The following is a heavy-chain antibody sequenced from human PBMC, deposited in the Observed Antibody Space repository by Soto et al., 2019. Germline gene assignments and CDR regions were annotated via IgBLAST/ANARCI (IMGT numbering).Heavy chain of an antibody. CDR3: TTLDYYGSGRENY. CDR1: GFTFSNAW. D-gene: IGHD3-10*01. Sequence: GGSLRLSCAASGFTFSNAWMSWVRQAPGKGLEWVGRIKSKTDGGTTDYAAPVKGRFTISRDDSKNTLYLQTNSLKTEDTAVYYCTTLDYYGSGRENYWGQGTLVTVSS. J-gene: IGHJ4*02. V-gene: IGHV3-15*01. CDR2: IKSKTDGGTT.